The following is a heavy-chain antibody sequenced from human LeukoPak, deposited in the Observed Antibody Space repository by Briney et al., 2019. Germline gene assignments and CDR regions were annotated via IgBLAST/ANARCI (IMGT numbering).Heavy chain of an antibody. CDR1: GFTVNRNV. CDR3: ARDLAGFEEPRYYYYMDV. V-gene: IGHV3-66*02. J-gene: IGHJ6*03. CDR2: IYSDDRA. D-gene: IGHD1-14*01. Sequence: GGSLRLSCVASGFTVNRNVMSWVRQAPGKGLEWVPLIYSDDRAFYADSVKGRFTISRNKSKNTLFLQMSSLKPEDTAIYYCARDLAGFEEPRYYYYMDVWGKGTTVTVSS.